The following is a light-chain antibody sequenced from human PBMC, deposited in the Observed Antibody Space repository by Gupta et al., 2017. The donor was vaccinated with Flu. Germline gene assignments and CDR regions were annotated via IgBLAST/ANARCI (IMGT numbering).Light chain of an antibody. CDR2: APS. CDR1: RDIGKD. CDR3: RQNDFFPQT. V-gene: IGKV1-17*01. Sequence: PSSVSASVGDRLTITCRASRDIGKDLGCYQQKAGKAPQLLIFAPSRLQSAVPSTFSGSRSGSDFTLTITSLQPEDHPTSYCRQNDFFPQTFGQGTRVEVK. J-gene: IGKJ1*01.